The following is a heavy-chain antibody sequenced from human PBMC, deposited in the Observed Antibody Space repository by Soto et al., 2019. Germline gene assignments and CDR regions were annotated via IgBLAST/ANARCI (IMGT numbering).Heavy chain of an antibody. CDR3: AREGRLQSLDY. J-gene: IGHJ4*02. CDR2: IYDSVNT. CDR1: GDSLSSGGHY. Sequence: LSLTCTVSGDSLSSGGHYWSWIRQHPGKGLEWIGHIYDSVNTYYSPSLRSRVTISVDTSKNQFSLSLSSVTASDTAVYFCAREGRLQSLDYWGQGTLVTVSS. V-gene: IGHV4-30-4*01. D-gene: IGHD4-4*01.